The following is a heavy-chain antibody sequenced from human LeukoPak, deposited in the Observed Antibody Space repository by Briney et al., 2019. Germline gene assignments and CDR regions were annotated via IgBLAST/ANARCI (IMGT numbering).Heavy chain of an antibody. Sequence: SETLSLTCAVSGYSISSGYYWGWIRQPPGKGLEWIGYIYYSGSTNYNPSLKSRVTISVDTSKNQFSLKLSSVTAADTAVYYCARGLLAAGTFDWFDPWGQGTLVTVSS. J-gene: IGHJ5*02. V-gene: IGHV4-61*01. CDR2: IYYSGST. D-gene: IGHD6-13*01. CDR1: GYSISSGYY. CDR3: ARGLLAAGTFDWFDP.